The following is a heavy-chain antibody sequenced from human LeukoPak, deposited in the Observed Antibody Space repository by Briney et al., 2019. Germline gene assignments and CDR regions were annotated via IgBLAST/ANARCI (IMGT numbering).Heavy chain of an antibody. Sequence: PGGSLRLSCAASGFTFNSYAMNWVRQAPGKGLEWVSAISGNAITTFYADSVKGRLSISRDNSRNTLYLQMNSLRPEDTALYYCAKDSVAAAGTAWFDPWGQGTLVTVSS. CDR1: GFTFNSYA. D-gene: IGHD6-13*01. J-gene: IGHJ5*02. CDR2: ISGNAITT. V-gene: IGHV3-23*01. CDR3: AKDSVAAAGTAWFDP.